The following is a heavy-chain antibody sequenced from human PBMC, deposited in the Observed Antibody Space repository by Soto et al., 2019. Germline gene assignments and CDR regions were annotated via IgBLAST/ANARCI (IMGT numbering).Heavy chain of an antibody. J-gene: IGHJ6*02. CDR1: GFTFSNAW. CDR2: IKSKTDGGTT. V-gene: IGHV3-15*07. D-gene: IGHD3-10*01. CDR3: TTYYYYRSGSGMDL. Sequence: PGGSLRLSCAASGFTFSNAWMNWVRQAPGKGLEWVGLIKSKTDGGTTDYAAPVKGRFTISRDDSKNTLYLQMNSLKTEDTAVYFCTTYYYYRSGSGMDLWGQETTVTVSS.